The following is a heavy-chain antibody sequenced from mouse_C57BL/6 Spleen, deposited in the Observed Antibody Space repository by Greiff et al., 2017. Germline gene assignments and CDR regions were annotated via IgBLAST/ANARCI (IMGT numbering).Heavy chain of an antibody. J-gene: IGHJ2*01. V-gene: IGHV1-80*01. D-gene: IGHD3-3*01. CDR1: GYAFSSYW. Sequence: VKLVESGAELVKPGASVKISCKASGYAFSSYWMNWVKQRPGKGLEWIGQIYPGDGDTNYNGKFKGKATLTADTSSSTAYMQLSSLTSEDSAVYFCARWGTGLFDYWGQGTTLTVSS. CDR2: IYPGDGDT. CDR3: ARWGTGLFDY.